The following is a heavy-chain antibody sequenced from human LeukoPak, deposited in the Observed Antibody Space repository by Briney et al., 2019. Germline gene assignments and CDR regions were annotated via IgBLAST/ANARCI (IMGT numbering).Heavy chain of an antibody. CDR3: ARSKYGSGSYYFNWFDP. V-gene: IGHV4-34*01. CDR2: INHSGST. Sequence: SETLSLTCAVYGGSFSGYYWSWIRQPPGKGLEWIGEINHSGSTNYNPSLKSRVTILVDTSKTQFSLQLSSVTAADTAVYYCARSKYGSGSYYFNWFDPWGQGTLVTVSS. J-gene: IGHJ5*02. D-gene: IGHD3-10*01. CDR1: GGSFSGYY.